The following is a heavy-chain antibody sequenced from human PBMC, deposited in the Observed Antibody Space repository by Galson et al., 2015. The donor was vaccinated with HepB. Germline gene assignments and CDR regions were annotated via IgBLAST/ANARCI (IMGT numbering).Heavy chain of an antibody. V-gene: IGHV3-21*01. CDR2: ISSSSSYI. D-gene: IGHD1-26*01. CDR3: ARLWSGLLPDY. Sequence: SLRLSCAASGFTFSSCSMNWVRQAPGKGLEWVSSISSSSSYIYYADSVKGRFTISRDNAKNSLYLQTNSLRAEDTAVYYCARLWSGLLPDYWGQGTLVTVSS. J-gene: IGHJ4*02. CDR1: GFTFSSCS.